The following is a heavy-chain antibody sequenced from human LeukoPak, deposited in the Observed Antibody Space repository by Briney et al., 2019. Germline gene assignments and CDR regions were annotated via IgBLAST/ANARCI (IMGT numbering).Heavy chain of an antibody. Sequence: PSETLSLTCTVSGGSISSYYWSWIRQPPGKGLEWIGYIYYSGSTNYNPSLKSRVTISVDTSKNQFSLKLSSVTAADTAVYYCARSLSGWYDRSDYWGQGTLVTVSS. CDR1: GGSISSYY. D-gene: IGHD6-19*01. J-gene: IGHJ4*02. CDR2: IYYSGST. V-gene: IGHV4-59*01. CDR3: ARSLSGWYDRSDY.